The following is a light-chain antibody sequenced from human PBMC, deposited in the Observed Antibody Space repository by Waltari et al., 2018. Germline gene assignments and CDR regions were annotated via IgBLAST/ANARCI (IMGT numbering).Light chain of an antibody. CDR1: QSLLDSNGYTY. CDR2: LGS. J-gene: IGKJ3*01. V-gene: IGKV2-28*01. Sequence: DIVMTQSPLSLPVTPGAPASISCRSSQSLLDSNGYTYLDWYLQKPGQSPQLLIYLGSNRASGVPDRFSGSGSGTDFTLRISRVEAEDVGVYYCMQARQTPFTFGPGTKVDIK. CDR3: MQARQTPFT.